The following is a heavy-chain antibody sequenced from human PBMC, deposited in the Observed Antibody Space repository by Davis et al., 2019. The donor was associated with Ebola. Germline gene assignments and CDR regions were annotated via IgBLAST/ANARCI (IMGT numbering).Heavy chain of an antibody. V-gene: IGHV4-59*12. D-gene: IGHD2-15*01. CDR3: ARDRWQMRYYSGGSCYGGYYYGMDV. J-gene: IGHJ6*02. CDR2: IYYSGST. CDR1: GGSISSYY. Sequence: MPSETLSLTCTVSGGSISSYYWSWIRQPPGKGLEWIGYIYYSGSTNYNPSLKSRVTISVDTSKNQFSLKLNSVTAADTAVYYCARDRWQMRYYSGGSCYGGYYYGMDVWGQGTTVTVSS.